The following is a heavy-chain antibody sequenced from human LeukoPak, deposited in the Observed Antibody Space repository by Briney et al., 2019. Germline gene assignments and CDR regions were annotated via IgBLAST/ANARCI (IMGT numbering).Heavy chain of an antibody. CDR3: ARAPGGTNWFDP. Sequence: SETLSLTCAVSGGSISSGGYSWSWIRQPPGKGLEWIGSIYYSGSTYYNPSLKSRVTISVDTSKNQFSLKLSSVTAADTAVYYCARAPGGTNWFDPWGQGTLVTVSS. V-gene: IGHV4-39*01. CDR2: IYYSGST. J-gene: IGHJ5*02. D-gene: IGHD1-7*01. CDR1: GGSISSGGYS.